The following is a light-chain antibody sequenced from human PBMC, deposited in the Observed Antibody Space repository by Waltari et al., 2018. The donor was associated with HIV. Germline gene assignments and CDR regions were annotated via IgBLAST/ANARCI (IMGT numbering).Light chain of an antibody. CDR3: QVWHSNTAV. J-gene: IGLJ1*01. Sequence: SYDLTQATSVSVALGQTATLTCDGCNIGTKNVNWLQQKAGQAPLLVIFREEHRPSGTPGRFSGASAANTATLISSGAQPGDEADYFCQVWHSNTAVFGSGTKVTVL. CDR1: NIGTKN. V-gene: IGLV3-9*01. CDR2: REE.